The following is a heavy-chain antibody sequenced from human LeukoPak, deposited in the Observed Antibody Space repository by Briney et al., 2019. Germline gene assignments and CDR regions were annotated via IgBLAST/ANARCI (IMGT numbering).Heavy chain of an antibody. Sequence: GGSLRLSCAASGFTVSSNYMSWVRQAPGKGLEWVSVIYSGGSTYYADSVKGRFTISRDNSKNTLYLQMNSLRAEDTAVYYCAREVGYYYDSSGYYKGDYFDYWGQGTLVTVSS. CDR1: GFTVSSNY. J-gene: IGHJ4*02. CDR2: IYSGGST. V-gene: IGHV3-53*01. D-gene: IGHD3-22*01. CDR3: AREVGYYYDSSGYYKGDYFDY.